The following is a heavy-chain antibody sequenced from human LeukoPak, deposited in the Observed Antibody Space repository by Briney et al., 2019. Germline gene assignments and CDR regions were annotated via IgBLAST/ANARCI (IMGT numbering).Heavy chain of an antibody. D-gene: IGHD5-24*01. CDR3: ARILRDGYNLQADTYYYYYMDV. CDR1: GGSISSGSYY. V-gene: IGHV4-61*02. J-gene: IGHJ6*03. CDR2: IYTSGST. Sequence: NPSETLSLTCTVSGGSISSGSYYWSWIRQPAGKGLEWIGRIYTSGSTNYNPSLKSRVTISVDTSKNQFSLKLSSVTAADTAVYYCARILRDGYNLQADTYYYYYMDVWGKGATVTVSS.